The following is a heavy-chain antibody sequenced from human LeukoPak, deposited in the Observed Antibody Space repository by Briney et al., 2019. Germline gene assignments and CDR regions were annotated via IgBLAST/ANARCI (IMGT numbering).Heavy chain of an antibody. J-gene: IGHJ4*02. V-gene: IGHV3-7*05. CDR1: GFTFSSFW. D-gene: IGHD3-22*01. CDR2: IKGDGSEK. CDR3: AKGSSGYYYDY. Sequence: GSLRLSCAASGFTFSSFWMSWVRQAPGKGLEWVANIKGDGSEKYYGDSVKGRFTISRDNSENTLSLQMNSLRAEDTAVYYCAKGSSGYYYDYWGQGTLVTVSS.